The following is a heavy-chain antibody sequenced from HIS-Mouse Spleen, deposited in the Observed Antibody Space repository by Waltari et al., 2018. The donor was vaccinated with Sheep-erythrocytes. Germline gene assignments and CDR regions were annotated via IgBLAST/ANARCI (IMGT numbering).Heavy chain of an antibody. Sequence: EVQLVDSGGGLGTPGRSLRLSCAASGSRVEDYALTLVRQAPGKGLEWVSGISWNSGSIGYADSVKGRFTISRDNAKNSLYLQMNSLRAEDTALYYCAKDISRNIVVVPAAVGDYWGQGTLVTVSS. D-gene: IGHD2-2*01. CDR2: ISWNSGSI. CDR3: AKDISRNIVVVPAAVGDY. V-gene: IGHV3-9*01. J-gene: IGHJ4*02. CDR1: GSRVEDYA.